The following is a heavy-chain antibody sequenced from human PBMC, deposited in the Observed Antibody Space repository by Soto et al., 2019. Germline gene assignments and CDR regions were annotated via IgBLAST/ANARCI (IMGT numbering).Heavy chain of an antibody. J-gene: IGHJ4*02. Sequence: ESGGGLVQPGRSLRLSCAASGFTFDDYAMHWVRQAPGKGLEWVSGISWNSGSIGYADSVKGRFTISRDNAKNSLYLQMNSLRAEDTALYYCAKDSEPTVTTRIDYWGQGTLVTVSS. CDR1: GFTFDDYA. D-gene: IGHD4-17*01. CDR2: ISWNSGSI. V-gene: IGHV3-9*01. CDR3: AKDSEPTVTTRIDY.